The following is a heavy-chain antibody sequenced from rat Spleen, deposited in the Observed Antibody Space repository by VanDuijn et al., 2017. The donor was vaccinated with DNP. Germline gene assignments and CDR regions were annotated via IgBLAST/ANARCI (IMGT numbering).Heavy chain of an antibody. CDR2: MSPTTRST. D-gene: IGHD1-11*01. J-gene: IGHJ2*01. Sequence: EVQLVESGGGLVQPGRSLKLSCAASGFTFSDYAMAWVRQAPKKGLEWVACMSPTTRSTYYRDSVKGRFTISRDNAKSTLYLQMDSLRSEDTATYYCTTDFERGYWGQGVMVTVSS. CDR3: TTDFERGY. V-gene: IGHV5-27*01. CDR1: GFTFSDYA.